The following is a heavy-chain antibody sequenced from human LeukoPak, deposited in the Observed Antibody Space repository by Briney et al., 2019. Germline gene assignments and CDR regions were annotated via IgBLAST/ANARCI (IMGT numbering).Heavy chain of an antibody. Sequence: GGSLRLSCAASGFTFSSYEMNWVRQAPGKGLEWVSYISSSGSTIYYADSVKGRFTISRGNAKNSLYLQMNSLRAEDTAVYYCARDSRDENGEYYYGMDVWGKGTTVTVSS. V-gene: IGHV3-48*03. CDR1: GFTFSSYE. D-gene: IGHD1-1*01. CDR2: ISSSGSTI. J-gene: IGHJ6*04. CDR3: ARDSRDENGEYYYGMDV.